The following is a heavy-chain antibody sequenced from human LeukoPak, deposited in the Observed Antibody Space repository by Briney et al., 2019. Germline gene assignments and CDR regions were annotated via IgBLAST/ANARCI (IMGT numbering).Heavy chain of an antibody. D-gene: IGHD2-2*01. CDR2: ISYRGTT. V-gene: IGHV4-59*08. CDR1: GDSINRHY. J-gene: IGHJ3*02. Sequence: SETLSLTCTVSGDSINRHYWSWIRQTPGKGLEWIGYISYRGTTNYNPSLKSRVTISIDTSNNQFSLRLSSVTAADTAVYYCATNAGPAALDAIDIWGRGTIVTVSS. CDR3: ATNAGPAALDAIDI.